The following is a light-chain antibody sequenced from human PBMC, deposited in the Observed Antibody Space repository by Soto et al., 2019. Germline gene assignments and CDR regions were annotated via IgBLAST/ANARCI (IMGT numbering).Light chain of an antibody. CDR1: ESVSDNY. Sequence: EIVLTQSPGTLSLSPVERATLSCRASESVSDNYLAWYQQRSGQAPRLVIYGASSRASAVPDRFSGSGSGADFTLTISRLETEDFAVYYCQQYGSSPLTFGGGTKVEIK. J-gene: IGKJ4*01. CDR3: QQYGSSPLT. V-gene: IGKV3-20*01. CDR2: GAS.